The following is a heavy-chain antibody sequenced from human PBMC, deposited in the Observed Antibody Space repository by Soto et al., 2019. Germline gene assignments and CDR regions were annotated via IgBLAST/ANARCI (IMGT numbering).Heavy chain of an antibody. V-gene: IGHV1-18*01. CDR3: ARDPHDSSGYYYQMFGYYYGMDV. D-gene: IGHD3-22*01. J-gene: IGHJ6*02. Sequence: ASVKVSCKASGYTFTTYDISWVRQAPGQGLEWMGWISAFNGNTNYAQKLQGRVTMTTDTSTSTAYMELRSLRSDDTAVYYCARDPHDSSGYYYQMFGYYYGMDVWGQGTTVTVSS. CDR1: GYTFTTYD. CDR2: ISAFNGNT.